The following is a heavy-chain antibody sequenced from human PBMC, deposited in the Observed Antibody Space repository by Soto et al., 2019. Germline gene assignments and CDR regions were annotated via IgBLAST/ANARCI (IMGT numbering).Heavy chain of an antibody. D-gene: IGHD4-17*01. CDR3: ARPVIGDRWDGYLDL. Sequence: GESLKISCESSGYSFTSYWIGWVRQMPGKGLEWMGLIYPGDSDTRYSPSFHGQVTISADKSISTVYLQWSSLRASDSAVYYCARPVIGDRWDGYLDLWGRGTLVTVFS. J-gene: IGHJ2*01. V-gene: IGHV5-51*01. CDR2: IYPGDSDT. CDR1: GYSFTSYW.